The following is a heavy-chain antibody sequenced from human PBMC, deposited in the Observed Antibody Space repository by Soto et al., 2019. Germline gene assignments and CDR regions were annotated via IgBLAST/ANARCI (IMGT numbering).Heavy chain of an antibody. V-gene: IGHV4-59*01. D-gene: IGHD2-2*01. Sequence: ASETLSLTCTVSGGSINSYYWSWIRQPPGKGLEWIGYIYYSGSTNYNPSLKSRVTISVDTSKNQFSLKLSSVTAADTAVYYCAREDPSSFFDSWGQGTLVTVSS. CDR2: IYYSGST. J-gene: IGHJ4*02. CDR3: AREDPSSFFDS. CDR1: GGSINSYY.